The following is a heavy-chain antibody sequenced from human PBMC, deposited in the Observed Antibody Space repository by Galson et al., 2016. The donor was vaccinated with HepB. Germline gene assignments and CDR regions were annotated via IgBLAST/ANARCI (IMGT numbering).Heavy chain of an antibody. Sequence: SETLSLTCTVSGGSIRSSNSYWGWIRQSPGKGLEWLGTMYYSGDTYYSPSLKSRVTISFDTSKNQFSLKLTSVTAADTAVYFCARESTSMSFDYWGPGTVVSVSS. CDR3: ARESTSMSFDY. CDR2: MYYSGDT. D-gene: IGHD5-18*01. V-gene: IGHV4-39*07. J-gene: IGHJ4*02. CDR1: GGSIRSSNSY.